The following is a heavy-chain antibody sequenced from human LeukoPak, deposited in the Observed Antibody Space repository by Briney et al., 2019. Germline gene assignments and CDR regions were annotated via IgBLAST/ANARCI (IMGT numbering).Heavy chain of an antibody. CDR1: GFTLSNYW. CDR2: INSDGSSP. D-gene: IGHD6-19*01. V-gene: IGHV3-74*01. CDR3: TRAVAGTYFDC. Sequence: GGSLRLSCAASGFTLSNYWMHWVRQAPGKGLVWVSRINSDGSSPNYADSVKGRFTISRDNAKNTLYLQMNSLRAEDTAIYYCTRAVAGTYFDCWGQGTLVTVSS. J-gene: IGHJ4*02.